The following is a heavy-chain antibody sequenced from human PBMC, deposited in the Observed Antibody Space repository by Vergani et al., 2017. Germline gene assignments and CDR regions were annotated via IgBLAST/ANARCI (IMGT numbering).Heavy chain of an antibody. CDR1: GFTFGDYA. CDR2: IRSKAYGGTT. Sequence: EVQLVESGGGLVQPGRSLRLSCTASGFTFGDYAMSWFRKAPGKGLEWVGFIRSKAYGGTTEYAASVKGRFTISRDDSKSIAYLQMNSLKTEDTAVYYCTITVAAAGTFYYYYYGMDVWGQGTTVTVSS. V-gene: IGHV3-49*03. J-gene: IGHJ6*02. CDR3: TITVAAAGTFYYYYYGMDV. D-gene: IGHD6-13*01.